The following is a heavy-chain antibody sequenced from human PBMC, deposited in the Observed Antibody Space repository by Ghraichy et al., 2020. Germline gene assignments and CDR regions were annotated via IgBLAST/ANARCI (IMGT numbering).Heavy chain of an antibody. CDR1: GFTFSSYA. CDR2: ISGSGGST. Sequence: GESRNISCAASGFTFSSYAMSWVRQAPGKGLEWVSAISGSGGSTYYADSVKGRFTISRDNSKNTLYLQMNSLRAEDTAVYYCAKSRIQLWLHYWGQGTLVTVSS. CDR3: AKSRIQLWLHY. J-gene: IGHJ4*02. V-gene: IGHV3-23*01. D-gene: IGHD5-18*01.